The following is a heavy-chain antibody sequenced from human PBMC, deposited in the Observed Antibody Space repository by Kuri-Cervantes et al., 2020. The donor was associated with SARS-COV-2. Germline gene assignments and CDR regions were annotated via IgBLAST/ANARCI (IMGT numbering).Heavy chain of an antibody. Sequence: GGSLRLSCAASGFTFSSYGMHWVRQAPGKGLEWVAFIRYDGSNKYYADSVKGRFTISRDNAKNSLYLQMNSLRAEDTAVYYCARVLNNYYDSSGYSGGFDYWGQGTLVTVSS. D-gene: IGHD3-22*01. CDR1: GFTFSSYG. CDR3: ARVLNNYYDSSGYSGGFDY. CDR2: IRYDGSNK. J-gene: IGHJ4*02. V-gene: IGHV3-30*02.